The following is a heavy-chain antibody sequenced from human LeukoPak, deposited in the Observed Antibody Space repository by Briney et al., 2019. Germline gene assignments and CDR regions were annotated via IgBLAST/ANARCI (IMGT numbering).Heavy chain of an antibody. V-gene: IGHV4-4*07. D-gene: IGHD6-13*01. CDR3: ARDEHIAAAGTAFGY. Sequence: PSETLSLTCTVSGGSISSYYWSWIRQPAGKGLEWIGRIYTSGSTNYNPSLKSRVTMSVDTSKNQFSLKLSSVPAADTAVYYCARDEHIAAAGTAFGYWGQGTLVTVSS. CDR1: GGSISSYY. CDR2: IYTSGST. J-gene: IGHJ4*02.